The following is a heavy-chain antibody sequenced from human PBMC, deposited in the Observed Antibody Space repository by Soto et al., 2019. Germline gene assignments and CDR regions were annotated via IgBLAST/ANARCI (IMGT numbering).Heavy chain of an antibody. CDR2: ISSSSSYI. V-gene: IGHV3-21*01. D-gene: IGHD3-3*01. CDR3: ARDSRFLEWYLPKGDYYYYGMDV. J-gene: IGHJ6*02. CDR1: GFTFSSYS. Sequence: GGSLRLSCAASGFTFSSYSMNWVRQAPGKGLEWVSSISSSSSYIYYADSVKGRFTISRDNAKNSLYLQMNSLRAEDTAVYYCARDSRFLEWYLPKGDYYYYGMDVWGQGTTVTVSS.